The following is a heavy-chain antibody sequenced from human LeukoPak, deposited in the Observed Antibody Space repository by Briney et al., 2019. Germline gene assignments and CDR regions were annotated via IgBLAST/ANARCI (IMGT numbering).Heavy chain of an antibody. CDR3: ARTTDWGSPAYSDY. J-gene: IGHJ4*02. D-gene: IGHD7-27*01. Sequence: PSETLSLTCTVSGGSISSYYWSWIRQPAGKGLEWIGRIYTSGSTNYNPSLKSRVTISVDRSKNQVSLKLTSLTAADTAVYYCARTTDWGSPAYSDYWGQGTLVTVSS. V-gene: IGHV4-4*07. CDR1: GGSISSYY. CDR2: IYTSGST.